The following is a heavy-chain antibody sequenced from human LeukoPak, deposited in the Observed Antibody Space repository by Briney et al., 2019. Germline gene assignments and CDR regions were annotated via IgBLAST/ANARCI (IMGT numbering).Heavy chain of an antibody. CDR2: IKQDETEK. CDR1: GFTFSNFW. V-gene: IGHV3-7*03. Sequence: PGGSLRLSCTASGFTFSNFWMGWVRQAPGKGLEWVANIKQDETEKFYLGSVKGRFTISRDNSKNTLYLQMNSLRAEDTAIYYCAKDLIAYSYGYAGRSNFDYWGQGTLVTVSS. CDR3: AKDLIAYSYGYAGRSNFDY. J-gene: IGHJ4*02. D-gene: IGHD5-18*01.